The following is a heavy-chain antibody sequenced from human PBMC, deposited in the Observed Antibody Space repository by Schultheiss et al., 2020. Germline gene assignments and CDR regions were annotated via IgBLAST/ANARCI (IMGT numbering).Heavy chain of an antibody. Sequence: GGALRLSCAASGFTVSINYMSWVRQAPGKGLEWVAVIWSDGSNENYADSVKGRFTISRDNSKNTLYLQMNSLRVEDTSVYYCARVSIGDLSLSAFDIWGQGTMVTVSS. CDR3: ARVSIGDLSLSAFDI. J-gene: IGHJ3*02. D-gene: IGHD3-16*02. CDR2: IWSDGSNE. V-gene: IGHV3-33*08. CDR1: GFTVSINY.